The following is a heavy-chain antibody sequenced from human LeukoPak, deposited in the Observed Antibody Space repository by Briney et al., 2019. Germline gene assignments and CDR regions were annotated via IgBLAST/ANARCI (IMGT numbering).Heavy chain of an antibody. J-gene: IGHJ4*02. V-gene: IGHV3-7*01. CDR3: ARDLRTGYTYGYPLDY. Sequence: GGSLRLSCAASGFTFSSYWMTWVRQAPGKGLEWVANINQDGSLKYYVDSVKGRFTISRDNAKNSLYLQMNSLRAEDTAFYYCARDLRTGYTYGYPLDYWGQGTLVTVSS. D-gene: IGHD5-18*01. CDR1: GFTFSSYW. CDR2: INQDGSLK.